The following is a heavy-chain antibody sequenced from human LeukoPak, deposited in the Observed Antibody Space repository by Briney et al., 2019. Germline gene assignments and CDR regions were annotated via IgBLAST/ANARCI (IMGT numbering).Heavy chain of an antibody. CDR1: GFTFDDYW. Sequence: SGGSLRLSCGASGFTFDDYWMSWVRQAPGQGLEWVANINQDGSEKYYLDSAKGRFTISRDNARNSLYLQVNSLRAEDTAVYYRARGGTSGYSSTRHFWGGNYYFDYWGQGSLVTVSS. CDR3: ARGGTSGYSSTRHFWGGNYYFDY. CDR2: INQDGSEK. D-gene: IGHD2-2*01. V-gene: IGHV3-7*01. J-gene: IGHJ4*02.